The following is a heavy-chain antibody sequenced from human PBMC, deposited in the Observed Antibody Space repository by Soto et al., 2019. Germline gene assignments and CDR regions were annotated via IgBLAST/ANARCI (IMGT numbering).Heavy chain of an antibody. CDR1: GGSISSGGYY. V-gene: IGHV4-39*01. Sequence: PSETLSLTCTVSGGSISSGGYYWGWIRQHPGKGLEWIGSIYYSGSTYYNPSLKSRVTISVDTSKNQFSLKLSSVTAADTAVYYCARLARPGQGAAAGRAYYYYGMDVWGQGTSVTVSS. CDR3: ARLARPGQGAAAGRAYYYYGMDV. D-gene: IGHD6-13*01. J-gene: IGHJ6*02. CDR2: IYYSGST.